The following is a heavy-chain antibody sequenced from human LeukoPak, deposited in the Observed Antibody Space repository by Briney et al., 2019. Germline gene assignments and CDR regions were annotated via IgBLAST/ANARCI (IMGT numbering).Heavy chain of an antibody. D-gene: IGHD6-13*01. Sequence: PSETLSLTCTVSGGSISSYYWSWIRQPPGKGLEWIGYIYYSGSTNYNPSLKSRVTISVDTSKNQFSLKLNSVTAADTAVYYCARGDYSSSWYEYNWFDPWGQGTLVTVSS. CDR1: GGSISSYY. V-gene: IGHV4-59*08. CDR2: IYYSGST. J-gene: IGHJ5*02. CDR3: ARGDYSSSWYEYNWFDP.